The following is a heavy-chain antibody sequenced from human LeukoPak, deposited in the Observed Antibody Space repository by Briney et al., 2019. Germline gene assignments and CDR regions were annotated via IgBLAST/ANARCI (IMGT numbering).Heavy chain of an antibody. CDR1: GGSISSYY. J-gene: IGHJ4*02. CDR3: ARRAYPNDYAPFDY. CDR2: IYYSGST. V-gene: IGHV4-59*01. Sequence: PSETLSLTCTVSGGSISSYYWSWIRQPPGKGLEWIGYIYYSGSTNYNPSLKSRVTISVDTSKNQFSLKLSSVTAADTAVYYCARRAYPNDYAPFDYWGQGTLVTVSS. D-gene: IGHD4-17*01.